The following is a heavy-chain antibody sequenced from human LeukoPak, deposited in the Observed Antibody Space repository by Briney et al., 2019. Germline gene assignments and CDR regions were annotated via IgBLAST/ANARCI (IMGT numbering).Heavy chain of an antibody. V-gene: IGHV3-23*01. CDR2: ISDRGDYT. CDR3: AKDTSIGRYCTNGVCSPFDY. Sequence: PGGSLRLSCAGSGCTFSSYATSWVRQAPGQGLEGGSGISDRGDYTSYAESVRGGVTMPRDNARDTLYLQIVSLRPEATAVYYCAKDTSIGRYCTNGVCSPFDYCGEGALVTAS. J-gene: IGHJ4*02. CDR1: GCTFSSYA. D-gene: IGHD2-8*01.